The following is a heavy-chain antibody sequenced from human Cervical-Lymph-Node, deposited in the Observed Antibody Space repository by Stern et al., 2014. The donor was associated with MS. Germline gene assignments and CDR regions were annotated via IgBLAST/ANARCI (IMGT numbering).Heavy chain of an antibody. D-gene: IGHD1-26*01. Sequence: EVQLVESGGGLVKPGGSLRLSCAASGFTFSSYSMNWVRQAPGKGLEWVSSISSSSSYIYYADSVKGRFTISRDNAKNSLYLQMNSLRAEDTAVYYCARVKVGAMSFDYWGQGTLVTVSS. CDR2: ISSSSSYI. CDR3: ARVKVGAMSFDY. V-gene: IGHV3-21*01. CDR1: GFTFSSYS. J-gene: IGHJ4*02.